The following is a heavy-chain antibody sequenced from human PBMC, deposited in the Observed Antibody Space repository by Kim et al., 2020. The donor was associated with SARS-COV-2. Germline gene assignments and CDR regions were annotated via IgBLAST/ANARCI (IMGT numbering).Heavy chain of an antibody. CDR2: IYSGGST. CDR3: ARDRGGDGSNNSGLDY. CDR1: GFTVSSNY. Sequence: GGSLRLSCAASGFTVSSNYMSWVRQAPGKGLEWVSVIYSGGSTYYADSVKGRFTISRDNSKNTLYLQMNSLRAEDTAVYYCARDRGGDGSNNSGLDYWGQGTLVTVSS. D-gene: IGHD3-16*01. J-gene: IGHJ4*02. V-gene: IGHV3-53*01.